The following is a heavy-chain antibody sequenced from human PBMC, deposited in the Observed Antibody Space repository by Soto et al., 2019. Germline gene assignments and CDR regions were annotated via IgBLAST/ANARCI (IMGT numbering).Heavy chain of an antibody. D-gene: IGHD3-3*01. Sequence: PGGSLRLSCAASGFTFSSYAMSWVRQAPGKGLEWVSAISGSGGSTYYADSVKGRFTISRDNSKNTLYLQMNSLRAEDTAVYYCDGSGHYHWGGYYFDYWGQGTLVTVSS. CDR2: ISGSGGST. CDR1: GFTFSSYA. J-gene: IGHJ4*02. V-gene: IGHV3-23*01. CDR3: DGSGHYHWGGYYFDY.